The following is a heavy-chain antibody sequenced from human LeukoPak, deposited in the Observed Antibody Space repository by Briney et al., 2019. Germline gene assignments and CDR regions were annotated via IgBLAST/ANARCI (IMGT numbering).Heavy chain of an antibody. Sequence: SETLSLTCTVSGGSVSSGNYYWSWIRQPPGKGLEWIGYIYYSGSTNYNPSLKSRVTMSVDTSKNQFSLKLTSVTAADTAVYYRASLNRYYYDSSGHDAFDIWGQGTMVTVSS. D-gene: IGHD3-22*01. CDR1: GGSVSSGNYY. V-gene: IGHV4-61*01. CDR2: IYYSGST. CDR3: ASLNRYYYDSSGHDAFDI. J-gene: IGHJ3*02.